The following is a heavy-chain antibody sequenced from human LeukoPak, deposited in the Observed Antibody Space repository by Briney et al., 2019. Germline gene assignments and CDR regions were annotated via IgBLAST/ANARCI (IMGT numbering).Heavy chain of an antibody. CDR1: GGSFSGYY. D-gene: IGHD3-22*01. CDR2: IDYSGST. Sequence: SETLSLTCAVYGGSFSGYYWSWIRQSPGKGLEWIGYIDYSGSTNCNPSLKSRVTISINTSKNQFSLKLSSVTAADTAVFYCARYSSVYNWFDPWGQGTLVTVSS. V-gene: IGHV4-59*01. J-gene: IGHJ5*02. CDR3: ARYSSVYNWFDP.